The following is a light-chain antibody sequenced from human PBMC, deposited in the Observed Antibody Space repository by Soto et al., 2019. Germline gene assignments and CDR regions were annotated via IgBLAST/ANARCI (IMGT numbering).Light chain of an antibody. CDR3: QHYDNLPPYT. V-gene: IGKV1-33*01. CDR2: DAS. Sequence: DIPMTQSPPSLSASVGDRVTFTCQASQDISNSLNWYHQKPGKVPKLLIYDASNLEPGVPSRFSGSGSGTDFTFTISSLQPEDIATYYCQHYDNLPPYTFGQGTKLEIK. J-gene: IGKJ2*01. CDR1: QDISNS.